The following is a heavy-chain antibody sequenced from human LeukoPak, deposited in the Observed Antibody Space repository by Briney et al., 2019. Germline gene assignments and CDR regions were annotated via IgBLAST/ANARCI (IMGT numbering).Heavy chain of an antibody. J-gene: IGHJ5*02. Sequence: GGSLRLSCAASGFTFSSYGMHWVRQAPGKGLEWVAFIRYDGSNKYYADSVKGRFTISRDNSKNTLYLQMNSLRAEDTAVYYCARGEVTGVGVTTLDPWGQGTLVTVSS. V-gene: IGHV3-30*02. CDR2: IRYDGSNK. D-gene: IGHD4-17*01. CDR1: GFTFSSYG. CDR3: ARGEVTGVGVTTLDP.